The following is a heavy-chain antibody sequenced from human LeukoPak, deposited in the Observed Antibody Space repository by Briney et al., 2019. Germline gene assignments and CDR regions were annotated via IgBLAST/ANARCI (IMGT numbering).Heavy chain of an antibody. J-gene: IGHJ4*02. V-gene: IGHV3-21*01. CDR2: ISSSSSYI. Sequence: GGSLKLSCAASGFTFSSYSMNWVRQAPGKGLEWVSFISSSSSYIYYADSVEGRFTISRDNAKNSLYLQMNSLRAEDTAVYYCARDPGGGSYSDYWGQGTLVTVSS. CDR3: ARDPGGGSYSDY. D-gene: IGHD1-26*01. CDR1: GFTFSSYS.